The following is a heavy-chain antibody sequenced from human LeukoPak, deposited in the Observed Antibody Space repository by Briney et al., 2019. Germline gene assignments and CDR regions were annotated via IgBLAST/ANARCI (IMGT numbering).Heavy chain of an antibody. CDR1: GFTFSSCP. Sequence: GGSLRLSCTASGFTFSSCPMYWVRQAPGKGLEWVSAISGDGKSTYYAESMKGRFTLSRDNSKDTLYLQMNSLRAEDTAVYYCASSRVYGSHDYRGQGTLVTVSS. D-gene: IGHD3-10*01. CDR2: ISGDGKST. CDR3: ASSRVYGSHDY. J-gene: IGHJ4*02. V-gene: IGHV3-23*01.